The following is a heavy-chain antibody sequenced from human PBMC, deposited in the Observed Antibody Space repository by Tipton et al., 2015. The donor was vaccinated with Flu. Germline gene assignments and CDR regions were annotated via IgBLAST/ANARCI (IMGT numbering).Heavy chain of an antibody. J-gene: IGHJ4*02. CDR2: IRSKAYGGTT. V-gene: IGHV3-49*04. D-gene: IGHD6-19*01. CDR3: TREGYSSGWEPKWLGY. Sequence: SLRLSCTASGFTFGDYAMSWVRQAPGKGLEWVGFIRSKAYGGTTEYAASVKGRFTISRDDSKSIAYLQMNSLKTEDTAVYYCTREGYSSGWEPKWLGYWGQGTLVTVSS. CDR1: GFTFGDYA.